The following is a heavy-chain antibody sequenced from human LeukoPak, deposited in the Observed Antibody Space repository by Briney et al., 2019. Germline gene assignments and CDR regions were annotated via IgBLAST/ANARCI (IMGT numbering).Heavy chain of an antibody. V-gene: IGHV3-23*01. CDR2: ISGSNDNT. D-gene: IGHD6-19*01. CDR3: AREDRSSGFYGLDY. Sequence: PGGSLRLSCAASGFTFSSYAMSWVRQAPGEGLEWVSSISGSNDNTYYADSVKGRFTISRDNSKNTLYLQMNSLRAEDTAVYHCAREDRSSGFYGLDYWGQGTLVTVSS. CDR1: GFTFSSYA. J-gene: IGHJ4*02.